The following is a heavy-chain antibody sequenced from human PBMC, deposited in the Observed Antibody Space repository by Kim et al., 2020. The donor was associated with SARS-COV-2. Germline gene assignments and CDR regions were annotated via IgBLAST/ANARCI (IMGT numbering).Heavy chain of an antibody. Sequence: GGSLRLSCGVSGFTFSSYWMSWVRQAPGKGLEWVANIKQDGSEKNYVDSVKGRFTNSRDNVRKSMYLQMNSLRGDDTAIYYCAREVDAFDIWGQGTKVTVSS. V-gene: IGHV3-7*03. CDR1: GFTFSSYW. J-gene: IGHJ3*02. CDR3: AREVDAFDI. CDR2: IKQDGSEK.